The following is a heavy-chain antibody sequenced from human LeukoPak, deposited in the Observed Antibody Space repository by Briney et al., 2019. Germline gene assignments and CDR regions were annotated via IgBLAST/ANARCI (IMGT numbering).Heavy chain of an antibody. D-gene: IGHD3-10*01. CDR3: VRGPYGSGISNWFDP. CDR1: GGSFSGYY. Sequence: SETLSLTCAVYGGSFSGYYWSWIRQPPGKGLEWIGEINHGGSTNYNPSLKSRVTISVDTSKNQFSLKLTSVTAADTAVYYCVRGPYGSGISNWFDPWGQGTQVIVSS. V-gene: IGHV4-34*01. CDR2: INHGGST. J-gene: IGHJ5*02.